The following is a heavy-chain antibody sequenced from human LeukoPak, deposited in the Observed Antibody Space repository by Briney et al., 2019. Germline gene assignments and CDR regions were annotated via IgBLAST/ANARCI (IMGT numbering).Heavy chain of an antibody. CDR3: AKTQWKVGATDYFDY. D-gene: IGHD1-26*01. CDR2: INDNGGQR. V-gene: IGHV3-23*01. CDR1: GFAFNNYA. J-gene: IGHJ4*02. Sequence: PGGSLRLSCAASGFAFNNYAMTWVRQAPGKGLEWVSNINDNGGQRHYADSVKGRFIISRDNSKNMMFLQMDSLRAEDTAVYYCAKTQWKVGATDYFDYWGQGILVTVSS.